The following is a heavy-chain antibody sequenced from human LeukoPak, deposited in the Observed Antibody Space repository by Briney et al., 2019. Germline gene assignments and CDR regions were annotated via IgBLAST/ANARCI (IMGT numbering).Heavy chain of an antibody. CDR2: IYTSGST. D-gene: IGHD5-12*01. CDR3: ARGLGGYMDV. V-gene: IGHV4-4*07. CDR1: GGSITNYY. J-gene: IGHJ6*03. Sequence: SETLSLTCTVSGGSITNYYWSWIWQPAGKGLEWIGRIYTSGSTNYNPSLRSRVTMSIVTSKNQFSLNLSSVTAADTAVYYCARGLGGYMDVWGKGTTVTVSS.